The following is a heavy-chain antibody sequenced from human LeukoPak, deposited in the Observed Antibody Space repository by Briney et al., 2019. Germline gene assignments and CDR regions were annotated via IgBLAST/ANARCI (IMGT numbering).Heavy chain of an antibody. J-gene: IGHJ4*02. Sequence: GGSLRLSCAASGFTFSSYWMSWVRQAPGKGLEWVANIKQDGSEKYYVDSVKGRFTISRDNAKNSLYLQMNSLRAEDTAVYYCASAGGLYSNYAPGSFDYWGQGTLVTVSS. CDR3: ASAGGLYSNYAPGSFDY. V-gene: IGHV3-7*01. CDR1: GFTFSSYW. D-gene: IGHD4-11*01. CDR2: IKQDGSEK.